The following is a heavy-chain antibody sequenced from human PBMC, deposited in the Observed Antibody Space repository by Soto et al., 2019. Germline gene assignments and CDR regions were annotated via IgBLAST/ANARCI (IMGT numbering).Heavy chain of an antibody. Sequence: QVQLVESGGGVVQPVRSLRLSCAASGFTFSNYAMHRVRQAPGKGLEWVAVISYDGNNKYYTDSVKDRFTISRDNSKNTLYLQMNSLRAEDTAVYYCAKDWARVAAACSLDYWGQGTLVTVSS. J-gene: IGHJ4*02. CDR1: GFTFSNYA. D-gene: IGHD6-13*01. V-gene: IGHV3-30-3*01. CDR2: ISYDGNNK. CDR3: AKDWARVAAACSLDY.